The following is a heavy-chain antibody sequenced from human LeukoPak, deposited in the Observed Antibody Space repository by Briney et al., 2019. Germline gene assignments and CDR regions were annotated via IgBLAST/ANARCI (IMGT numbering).Heavy chain of an antibody. CDR1: GYTLTELS. V-gene: IGHV1-24*01. J-gene: IGHJ6*02. CDR2: FDPEDGET. CDR3: ATSGNGSASYTPWWSCYYGMDV. Sequence: ASVKVSCKVSGYTLTELSMHWVRQAPGKGLEWMGGFDPEDGETIYAQKFQGRVTMTEDTSTDTAYMELSSLRSEDTAVYYCATSGNGSASYTPWWSCYYGMDVWGQGTTVTVSS. D-gene: IGHD3-10*01.